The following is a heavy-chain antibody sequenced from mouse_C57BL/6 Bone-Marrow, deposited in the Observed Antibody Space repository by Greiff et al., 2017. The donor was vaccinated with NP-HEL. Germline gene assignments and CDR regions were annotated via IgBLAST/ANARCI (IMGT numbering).Heavy chain of an antibody. CDR3: TSDGFYYCDY. J-gene: IGHJ2*01. CDR2: IDPETGGT. V-gene: IGHV1-15*01. CDR1: GYPFTDYE. Sequence: VQLQQSWAELVRPGASVTLSCKASGYPFTDYELHWVKQTPVHGLEWIGAIDPETGGTAYNQKFKGKAILTADKSSSTAYMELRSLTSEDSAVYYCTSDGFYYCDYWGQGTTLTVSS. D-gene: IGHD2-3*01.